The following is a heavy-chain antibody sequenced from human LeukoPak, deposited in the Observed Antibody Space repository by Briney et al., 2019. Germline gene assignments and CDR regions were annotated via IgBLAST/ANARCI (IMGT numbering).Heavy chain of an antibody. Sequence: SETLSLTCAVSGGSFSGYYWSWIRQPPGKGLEWIGEINYSGSTTYNPSLKSRVTISVDTSKNQFSLRLSSVTAADTAVYYSASTRGGYYVNAFDTSGERAMGSPS. J-gene: IGHJ3*02. V-gene: IGHV4-34*01. D-gene: IGHD3-22*01. CDR3: ASTRGGYYVNAFDT. CDR1: GGSFSGYY. CDR2: INYSGST.